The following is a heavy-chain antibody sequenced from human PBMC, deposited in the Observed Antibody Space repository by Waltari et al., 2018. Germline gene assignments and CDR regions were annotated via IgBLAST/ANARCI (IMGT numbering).Heavy chain of an antibody. D-gene: IGHD1-26*01. CDR1: AGSISSSDHY. J-gene: IGHJ4*02. Sequence: QVQLQESGPGLVKPSQTLSPTCTVSAGSISSSDHYWSWIRQPPGKGLEWIGYIYYSGSAYYNPSLKSRVTISVDTSKNQFSLNLSSVTAADTAVYYCASEVGATEAADSWGQGTLVTVSS. CDR3: ASEVGATEAADS. CDR2: IYYSGSA. V-gene: IGHV4-30-4*01.